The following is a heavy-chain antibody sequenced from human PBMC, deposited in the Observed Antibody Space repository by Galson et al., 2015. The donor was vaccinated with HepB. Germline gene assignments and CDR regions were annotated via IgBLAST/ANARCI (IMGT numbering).Heavy chain of an antibody. V-gene: IGHV3-11*01. CDR1: TFIFSTYS. Sequence: SLRLSCAASTFIFSTYSMSWIRQAPGKGLEWLVYITRGDNSIFYADSVKGRFTISRDNAKSSVYLQMNSLRVEDTALYYCAKLCDGDCYYYDMDVWGQGTTVTVSS. CDR3: AKLCDGDCYYYDMDV. CDR2: ITRGDNSI. D-gene: IGHD2-21*02. J-gene: IGHJ6*02.